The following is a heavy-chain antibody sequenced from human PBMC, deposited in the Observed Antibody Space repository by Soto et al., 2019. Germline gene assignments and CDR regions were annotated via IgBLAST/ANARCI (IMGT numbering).Heavy chain of an antibody. CDR1: GLTFSSYS. Sequence: EVQLVESGGGLVKPGGSLRLSCAASGLTFSSYSMNWVRQAPGKGLEWVSSISSSSSDIYYADSVKGRFTISRDNAKNSLYLQMNSLRAEDTAVYYCARVVYYDSTGYQYWGQGTLVTVSS. CDR3: ARVVYYDSTGYQY. D-gene: IGHD3-22*01. CDR2: ISSSSSDI. V-gene: IGHV3-21*01. J-gene: IGHJ4*02.